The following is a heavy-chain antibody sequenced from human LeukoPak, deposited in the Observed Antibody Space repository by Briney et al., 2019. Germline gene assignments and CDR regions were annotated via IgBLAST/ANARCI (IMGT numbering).Heavy chain of an antibody. CDR1: GYTFTSYA. D-gene: IGHD5-18*01. V-gene: IGHV3-7*01. Sequence: ASVKVSCKASGYTFTSYAMHWVRQAPGKGLEWVANIKKDGSEKYYVDSVKGRFTISRDNAKTSLYLQMNSLRAEDTAVYYCARDLSGVTGYTYGRGIDYWGQGTLVTVSS. J-gene: IGHJ4*02. CDR2: IKKDGSEK. CDR3: ARDLSGVTGYTYGRGIDY.